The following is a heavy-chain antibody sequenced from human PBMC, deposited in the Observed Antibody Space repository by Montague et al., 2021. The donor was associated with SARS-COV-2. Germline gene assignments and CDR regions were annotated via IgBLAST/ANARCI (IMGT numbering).Heavy chain of an antibody. CDR1: GGSFSGYC. V-gene: IGHV4-34*01. Sequence: SETLSLTCAVYGGSFSGYCWSWIRQPPGKGLEWIGEINHSGSTXXXPSXXXRVTISVDTSKNQFSLKLSSVTAADTAVYYCARGRTVTTFYYYYYGMDVWGQGTTVTVSS. CDR2: INHSGST. CDR3: ARGRTVTTFYYYYYGMDV. J-gene: IGHJ6*02. D-gene: IGHD4-17*01.